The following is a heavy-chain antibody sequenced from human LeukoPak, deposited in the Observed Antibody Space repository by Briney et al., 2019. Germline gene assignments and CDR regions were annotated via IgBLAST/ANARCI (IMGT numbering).Heavy chain of an antibody. V-gene: IGHV4-34*01. Sequence: PSETLSLTCAVYGGSFSGYYWSWIRQPPGKGLEWIGEINHSGSTNYNPSLKSRVTISVDTSKNQFSLKLSSVTAADTAVYYCARVGGSGWYTFDYWGQGTLVTVSS. D-gene: IGHD6-19*01. CDR2: INHSGST. J-gene: IGHJ4*02. CDR3: ARVGGSGWYTFDY. CDR1: GGSFSGYY.